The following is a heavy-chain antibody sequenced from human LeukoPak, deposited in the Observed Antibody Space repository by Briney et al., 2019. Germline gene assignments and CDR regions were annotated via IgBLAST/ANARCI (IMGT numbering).Heavy chain of an antibody. D-gene: IGHD3-10*01. J-gene: IGHJ5*02. CDR2: INHSGST. CDR3: ARETMVRGVISGWFDP. V-gene: IGHV4-34*01. CDR1: GGSFSGYH. Sequence: PSETLSLTCAVYGGSFSGYHWSWIRQPPGKGLEWIGKINHSGSTSYNPSLGSRATISVDTPKNQLSLKVSSVTAADTAVYYCARETMVRGVISGWFDPWGQGTLVTVSS.